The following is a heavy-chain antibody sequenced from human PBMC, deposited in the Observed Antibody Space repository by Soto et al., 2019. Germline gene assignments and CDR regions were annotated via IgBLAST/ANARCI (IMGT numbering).Heavy chain of an antibody. V-gene: IGHV1-69*01. Sequence: QVPLVQSGAEVKKPGSSVKVSCKASGGTFSSYAISWVRQAPGQGLEWMGGIIPIFGTANYAQKFQGRVTITADESTSTAYMELSSLRSEDTAVYYCATQLELLKKSWYYYGMDVWGQGTTVTVSS. CDR3: ATQLELLKKSWYYYGMDV. CDR1: GGTFSSYA. CDR2: IIPIFGTA. D-gene: IGHD1-7*01. J-gene: IGHJ6*02.